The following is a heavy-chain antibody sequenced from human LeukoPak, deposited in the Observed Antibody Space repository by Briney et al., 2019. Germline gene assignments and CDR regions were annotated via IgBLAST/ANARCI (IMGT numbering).Heavy chain of an antibody. J-gene: IGHJ5*02. D-gene: IGHD3-16*01. CDR2: IGGRGGST. Sequence: GGSLRLSCAASGFRFSDYTMTWVRQAPGKGPEWVSAIGGRGGSTYYADSLGGRFTISRDNSKDMLYLQMNSLKVEDTATYYCGEEGGAWGQGTKVTVSS. CDR1: GFRFSDYT. V-gene: IGHV3-23*01. CDR3: GEEGGA.